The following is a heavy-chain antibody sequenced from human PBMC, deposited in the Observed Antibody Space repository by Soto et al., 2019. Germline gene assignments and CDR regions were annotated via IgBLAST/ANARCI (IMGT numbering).Heavy chain of an antibody. CDR2: IYHTGTT. CDR3: VRDGTKTLRDWFDP. J-gene: IGHJ5*02. Sequence: NPSETLSLTCVVSGDSISRGYYWAWIRQPPGKGLEWVASIYHTGTTYYNPSFTSRVTISVDTSKKQFSLKLRSVTAADTAVYYCVRDGTKTLRDWFDPWGQGISVTVSS. V-gene: IGHV4-38-2*01. CDR1: GDSISRGYY. D-gene: IGHD1-1*01.